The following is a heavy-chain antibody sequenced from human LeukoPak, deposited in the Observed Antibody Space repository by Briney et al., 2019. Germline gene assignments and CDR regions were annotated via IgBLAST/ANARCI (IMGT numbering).Heavy chain of an antibody. Sequence: PGGSLRLSCAPSGFTFSSYAMSWDRQAPGKGLEWVSAISGSGGSTYYADSVKGRFSISRDHSKQPLYLQVNRLRATVPAVNYCAKDADPYYYAQEFWGQGTVVTVSS. D-gene: IGHD3-10*01. J-gene: IGHJ4*02. V-gene: IGHV3-23*01. CDR2: ISGSGGST. CDR3: AKDADPYYYAQEF. CDR1: GFTFSSYA.